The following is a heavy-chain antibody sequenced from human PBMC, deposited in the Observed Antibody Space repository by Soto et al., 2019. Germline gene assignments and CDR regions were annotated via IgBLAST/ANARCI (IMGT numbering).Heavy chain of an antibody. CDR1: GGSISSYY. D-gene: IGHD5-12*01. CDR3: AKLGYSFSYLDD. Sequence: PSETLSLTCTVSGGSISSYYWSWIRQPPGKGLEWIGYIYYSGSTNYNPSLKSRVTISLDTSKNQFSLRLASVTAADTAVYYCAKLGYSFSYLDDWGPGTLVTVSS. CDR2: IYYSGST. J-gene: IGHJ4*02. V-gene: IGHV4-59*08.